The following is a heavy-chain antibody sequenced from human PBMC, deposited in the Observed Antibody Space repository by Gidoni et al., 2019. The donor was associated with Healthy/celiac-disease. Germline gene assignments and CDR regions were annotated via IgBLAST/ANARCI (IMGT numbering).Heavy chain of an antibody. CDR3: AKVDYGAYYFDY. D-gene: IGHD3-16*01. CDR2: ISGSGGST. Sequence: EVQLLESGGGLVQPGGSLRLSCAASGFTFSSYAMSWVRQAPGKGLGWVSAISGSGGSTYYADSVKGRFTISRDNSKNTLYLQMNSLRAEDTAVYYCAKVDYGAYYFDYWGQGTLVTVSS. V-gene: IGHV3-23*01. CDR1: GFTFSSYA. J-gene: IGHJ4*02.